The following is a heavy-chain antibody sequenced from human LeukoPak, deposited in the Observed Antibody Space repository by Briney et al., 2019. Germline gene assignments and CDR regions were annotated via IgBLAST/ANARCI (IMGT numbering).Heavy chain of an antibody. CDR1: GFIFSTYG. V-gene: IGHV3-33*01. Sequence: GSLRLSCAASGFIFSTYGMHWVRQAPGKGLEWVAIIWYDGTNKYYADSVKGRFTISRDDSKNTLYLQMNSLRAEDTAVYYCARDQGITARLFEYWGQGTLVTVSS. J-gene: IGHJ4*02. CDR2: IWYDGTNK. CDR3: ARDQGITARLFEY. D-gene: IGHD6-6*01.